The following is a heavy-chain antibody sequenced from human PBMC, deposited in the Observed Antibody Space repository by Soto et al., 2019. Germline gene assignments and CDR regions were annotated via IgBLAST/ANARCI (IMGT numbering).Heavy chain of an antibody. D-gene: IGHD3-16*01. V-gene: IGHV3-11*01. CDR1: GFTFSSSY. Sequence: QVQLLQSGGGLVKPGGSLRLSCAATGFTFSSSYMSWIRQAPGKGLEWVSYISSSGVSMYYADSVKGRFTISRDNANNSLYLQMNSLRAEDTAVYYCARGGFNYASWGQGTLVTVSP. CDR3: ARGGFNYAS. J-gene: IGHJ5*02. CDR2: ISSSGVSM.